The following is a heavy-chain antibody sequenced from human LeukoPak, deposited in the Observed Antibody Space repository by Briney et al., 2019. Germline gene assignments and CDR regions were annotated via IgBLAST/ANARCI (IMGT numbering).Heavy chain of an antibody. CDR2: ISSSGSTI. CDR1: GFTFSDYY. J-gene: IGHJ4*02. V-gene: IGHV3-11*01. Sequence: GGSLRLSCAASGFTFSDYYMSWIRQAPGKGLEWASYISSSGSTIYYADSVKGRFTISGDNAKNSLYLQMNSLRAEDTAVYYCAREAYYDSSGSFDYWGQGTLVTVSS. D-gene: IGHD3-22*01. CDR3: AREAYYDSSGSFDY.